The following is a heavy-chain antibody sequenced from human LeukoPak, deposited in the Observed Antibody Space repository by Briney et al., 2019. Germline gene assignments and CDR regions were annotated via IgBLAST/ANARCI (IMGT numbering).Heavy chain of an antibody. CDR3: VTNSGYDQNFDY. J-gene: IGHJ4*02. CDR2: IIPIFGTA. Sequence: ATVKVSCKASGGTFISYAISWVRQAPGQGLEWMGGIIPIFGTANYAQKFQGRVTITTDESTSTAYMELSSLRSEDTAVYYCVTNSGYDQNFDYWRQGTLVTVSS. CDR1: GGTFISYA. D-gene: IGHD5-12*01. V-gene: IGHV1-69*05.